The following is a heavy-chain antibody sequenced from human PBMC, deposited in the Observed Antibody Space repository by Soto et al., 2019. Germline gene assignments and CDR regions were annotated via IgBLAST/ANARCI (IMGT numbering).Heavy chain of an antibody. CDR1: GFSFSTYW. CDR2: INSDGSRI. J-gene: IGHJ5*02. Sequence: EVELVESGGGLVQPGGSLRLSCAASGFSFSTYWMHWVRQAPGKGLVWVSRINSDGSRINYGDSVKGRFPVSRDNAKNTVYLQMNSLRADDTAVYYCARVATGSYNWFDPWGQGTLVTVSS. CDR3: ARVATGSYNWFDP. V-gene: IGHV3-74*01. D-gene: IGHD1-26*01.